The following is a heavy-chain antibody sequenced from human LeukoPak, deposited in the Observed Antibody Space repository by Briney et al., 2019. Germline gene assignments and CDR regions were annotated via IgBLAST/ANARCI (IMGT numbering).Heavy chain of an antibody. CDR1: GFTFRSYA. D-gene: IGHD5-18*01. J-gene: IGHJ4*02. Sequence: GGSLRLSCAASGFTFRSYAMGWVRQAPGKGLEWVSAITAIGGNTYYADSVKGRFTISRDNSKNTLYLQVNSLRAEDTAVYYCAKGNGYSYGRYYFDYWGQGTLVTVSS. V-gene: IGHV3-23*01. CDR3: AKGNGYSYGRYYFDY. CDR2: ITAIGGNT.